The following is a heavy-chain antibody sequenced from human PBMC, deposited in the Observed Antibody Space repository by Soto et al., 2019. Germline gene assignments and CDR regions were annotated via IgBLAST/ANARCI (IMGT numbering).Heavy chain of an antibody. J-gene: IGHJ5*02. V-gene: IGHV4-38-2*02. D-gene: IGHD2-21*02. CDR3: ARVGPYCGGDCYSPPP. Sequence: SETLSLTCTVSGYSIRNGYYWGWIRQPPGKGLEWIGTIYHSGSTYYNPSLKGRVTISVDASENHFSLKLSSVTAADTAAYYCARVGPYCGGDCYSPPPWGQGTLVTVSS. CDR2: IYHSGST. CDR1: GYSIRNGYY.